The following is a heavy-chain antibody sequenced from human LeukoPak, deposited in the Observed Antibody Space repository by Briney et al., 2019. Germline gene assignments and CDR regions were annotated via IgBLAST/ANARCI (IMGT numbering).Heavy chain of an antibody. V-gene: IGHV3-33*01. Sequence: GGSLRLSCAASGFTFSSYGMHWVRQAPGKGLEWVAVIWDDGSNKYYADSVKGRFTISRDNSKNTLYLQMNSLRAEDTAVYYCARDYDSSGYYYFDYWGQGTLVTVSS. CDR2: IWDDGSNK. CDR1: GFTFSSYG. D-gene: IGHD3-22*01. J-gene: IGHJ4*02. CDR3: ARDYDSSGYYYFDY.